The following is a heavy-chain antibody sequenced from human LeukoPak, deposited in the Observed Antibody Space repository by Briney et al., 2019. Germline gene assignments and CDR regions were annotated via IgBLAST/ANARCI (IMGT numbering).Heavy chain of an antibody. V-gene: IGHV1-69*01. D-gene: IGHD6-19*01. CDR3: AVAVAGSYYFDY. CDR1: GGTFSSYA. Sequence: ASVKVSCKASGGTFSSYAISWVRQAPGQGLEWMGGIIPIFGTANYAQKFQGRVTITADESTSTAYMELRSLRSDDTAVYYCAVAVAGSYYFDYWGQGTLVTVSS. CDR2: IIPIFGTA. J-gene: IGHJ4*02.